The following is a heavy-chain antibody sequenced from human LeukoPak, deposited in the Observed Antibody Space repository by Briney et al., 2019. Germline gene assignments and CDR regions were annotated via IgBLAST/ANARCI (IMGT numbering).Heavy chain of an antibody. V-gene: IGHV4-39*07. CDR2: IYYSGST. J-gene: IGHJ4*02. CDR3: AVLGELSLTQFDY. D-gene: IGHD3-10*01. CDR1: GRSISSSSYY. Sequence: SETLSLTCTISGRSISSSSYYWGWIRQPPGKGLEGIGSIYYSGSTYYNPSLKSRVTISVDTSKNQFSLKLSSVTAADTAVYYCAVLGELSLTQFDYWGQGTLVTVSS.